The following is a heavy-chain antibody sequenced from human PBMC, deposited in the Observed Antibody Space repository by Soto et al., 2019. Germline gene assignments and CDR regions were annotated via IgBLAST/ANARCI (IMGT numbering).Heavy chain of an antibody. J-gene: IGHJ6*02. V-gene: IGHV3-23*01. D-gene: IGHD3-22*01. CDR3: AQGGGYKDYYDSSGYYLYYYCALDV. Sequence: EVQLLESGGGLVQPGGSLRLSCAASGFTFSSYAMTWVRQAPGKGLEWVSALSGSGVRTYYADSVKGRFTISRDNSKNTLYLQMNSLRAGETAVDYWAQGGGYKDYYDSSGYYLYYYCALDVWGHGTTVTVSS. CDR1: GFTFSSYA. CDR2: LSGSGVRT.